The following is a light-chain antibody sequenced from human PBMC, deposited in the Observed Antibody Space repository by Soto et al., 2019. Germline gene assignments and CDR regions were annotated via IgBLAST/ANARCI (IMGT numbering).Light chain of an antibody. CDR1: QSVSSY. CDR2: DAS. Sequence: EIVLTQSPATLPLSPGERATLSCRASQSVSSYLAWYQQKPGQAPRLLIYDASTRATGIPARFSGSGSGTDFTLTITSLEPEDFAVYYCQQRSNWPPTFGQGTKVDIK. V-gene: IGKV3-11*01. J-gene: IGKJ1*01. CDR3: QQRSNWPPT.